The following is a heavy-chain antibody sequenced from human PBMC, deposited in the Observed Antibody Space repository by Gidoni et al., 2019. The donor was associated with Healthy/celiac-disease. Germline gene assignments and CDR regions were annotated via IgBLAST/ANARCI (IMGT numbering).Heavy chain of an antibody. D-gene: IGHD1-26*01. CDR2: IYPGASDT. J-gene: IGHJ3*02. CDR1: GYSFPSSW. V-gene: IGHV5-51*01. CDR3: AREWELTAPGAFDI. Sequence: EVQLLQSLAELKKPGETLKISCTGSGYSFPSSWTGWVRQMPGKGLEWMGIIYPGASDTRYSPSFQGQVTISANKSISTAYLQWSSLKASDTAMYYCAREWELTAPGAFDIWGQGTMVTVSS.